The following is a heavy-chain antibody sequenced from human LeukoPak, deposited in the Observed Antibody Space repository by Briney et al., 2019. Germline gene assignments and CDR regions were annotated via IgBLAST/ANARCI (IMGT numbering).Heavy chain of an antibody. V-gene: IGHV3-30*09. CDR1: GFAFSSYA. J-gene: IGHJ3*02. CDR2: ISYDGRNK. Sequence: GRSLRLSCAASGFAFSSYAMHWVRQAPGKGPEWVAVISYDGRNKYYADSVKGRFAISRDTSNHTLFLQMNSLRAEDTAVYYCTKILRDMSTGDAFDIWGQGTMATVSS. CDR3: TKILRDMSTGDAFDI. D-gene: IGHD5/OR15-5a*01.